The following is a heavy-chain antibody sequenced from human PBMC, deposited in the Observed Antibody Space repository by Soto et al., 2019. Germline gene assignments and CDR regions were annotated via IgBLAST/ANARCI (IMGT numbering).Heavy chain of an antibody. V-gene: IGHV1-58*02. Sequence: SVKVSCKASGYTFTGYYMHWVRQAPGQGLEWIGWINAGSGDTNYAQKFQERVTITRDMSTSTAYMELSSLRSEDTAVYYCAAPLDAAAQYYYYYGMDVWGQGTTVTVSS. D-gene: IGHD6-13*01. J-gene: IGHJ6*02. CDR2: INAGSGDT. CDR3: AAPLDAAAQYYYYYGMDV. CDR1: GYTFTGYY.